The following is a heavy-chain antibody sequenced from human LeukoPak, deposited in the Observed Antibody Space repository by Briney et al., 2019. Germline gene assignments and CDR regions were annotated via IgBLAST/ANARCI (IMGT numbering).Heavy chain of an antibody. CDR3: ARVPDSTARPCDS. V-gene: IGHV4-34*01. Sequence: SETLSLTCAVSGGSFNSYYWTWVRQTPGMGLEWIGEISHTGDIINYKPSLKSRVTISVDSSKKQFSLRLTSVTAADTGVYYCARVPDSTARPCDSWGPGTRVTVS. CDR2: ISHTGDII. J-gene: IGHJ4*02. CDR1: GGSFNSYY. D-gene: IGHD1-1*01.